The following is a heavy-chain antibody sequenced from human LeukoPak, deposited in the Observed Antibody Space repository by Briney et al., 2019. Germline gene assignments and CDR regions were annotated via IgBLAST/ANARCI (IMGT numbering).Heavy chain of an antibody. D-gene: IGHD2-2*02. Sequence: SETLSLTCAVSGGSISSGGYSWSWIRQPPGKGLEWIGYIYHSGSTYYNPSLKSRVTISVDRSKNQFSLKLSSVTAADTAVYYCARARGCSSTSCYTKNRGYYYYGMNVWGQGTTVTVSS. J-gene: IGHJ6*02. CDR2: IYHSGST. V-gene: IGHV4-30-2*01. CDR3: ARARGCSSTSCYTKNRGYYYYGMNV. CDR1: GGSISSGGYS.